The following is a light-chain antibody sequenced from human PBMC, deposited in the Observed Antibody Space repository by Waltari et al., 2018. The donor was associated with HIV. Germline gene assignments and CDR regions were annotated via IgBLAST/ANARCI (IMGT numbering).Light chain of an antibody. CDR1: RPNVRSNT. CDR3: GTWDADLDGPV. V-gene: IGLV1-44*01. J-gene: IGLJ3*02. CDR2: NTD. Sequence: SVLPQPTSPSGPPGQTSRIPCSGSRPNVRSNTVHSYQHIPPTAPKLIIYNTDQRPSGVPARFSASKSGTSASLAISGLQPGDEGLYYCGTWDADLDGPVFGGGTKVTVL.